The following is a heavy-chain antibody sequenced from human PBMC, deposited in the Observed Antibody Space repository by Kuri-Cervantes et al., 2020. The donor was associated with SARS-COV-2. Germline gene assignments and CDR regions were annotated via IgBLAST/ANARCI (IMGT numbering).Heavy chain of an antibody. CDR3: ARLVPAAILSFYYYGMDV. Sequence: ASVKVSCKASGYTFTSYGITWVRQAPGQGLEWMGWISPHTGNTGYPQKFQGRVTMTRNTSISTAYMELSSLRSEDTAVYYCARLVPAAILSFYYYGMDVWGQGTTVTVSS. CDR2: ISPHTGNT. J-gene: IGHJ6*02. V-gene: IGHV1-8*01. D-gene: IGHD2-2*01. CDR1: GYTFTSYG.